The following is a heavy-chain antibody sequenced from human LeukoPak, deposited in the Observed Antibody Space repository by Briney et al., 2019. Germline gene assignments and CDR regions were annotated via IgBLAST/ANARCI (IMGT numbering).Heavy chain of an antibody. Sequence: SETLSLTCTVSGGSISSYYWSWIRQPPGKGLEWIGYIYYSGSTNYNPSLKSRVTISVDTSKNQFSLKLSSVTAADTALYYCARGDDAFDFWGQGTMVTVSS. V-gene: IGHV4-59*01. CDR3: ARGDDAFDF. D-gene: IGHD2-21*01. CDR2: IYYSGST. J-gene: IGHJ3*01. CDR1: GGSISSYY.